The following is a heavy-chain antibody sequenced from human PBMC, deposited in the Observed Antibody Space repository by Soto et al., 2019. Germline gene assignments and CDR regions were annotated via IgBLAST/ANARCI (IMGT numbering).Heavy chain of an antibody. V-gene: IGHV2-5*01. J-gene: IGHJ3*01. CDR3: AHSFVSWYGFDL. D-gene: IGHD2-21*01. CDR2: IYGHGNE. CDR1: GFSLTTSAAG. Sequence: QITLKESGPTLVKPTQTLTVTCSFSGFSLTTSAAGVGWIRQTPGKALEWLAVIYGHGNEQYSPSLNNRLTITKDTSKNQVVLTMTNMEPVDTATYFCAHSFVSWYGFDLWGHGTTVTVSS.